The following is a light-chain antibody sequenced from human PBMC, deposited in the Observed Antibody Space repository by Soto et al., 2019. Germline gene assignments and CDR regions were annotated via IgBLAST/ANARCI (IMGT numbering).Light chain of an antibody. CDR1: QSISIW. CDR2: KAS. CDR3: QHYKMYSPWT. Sequence: DIQMTQSPSTLSASVGDRVTITCRASQSISIWLAWYQQKPGKAPKILIYKASSLESGVPSRFSGSGSGTEFTLTISNLQPDDFATYYCQHYKMYSPWTFGQGTKVDIK. J-gene: IGKJ1*01. V-gene: IGKV1-5*03.